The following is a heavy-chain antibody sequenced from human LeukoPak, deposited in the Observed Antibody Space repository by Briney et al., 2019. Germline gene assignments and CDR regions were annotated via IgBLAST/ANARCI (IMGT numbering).Heavy chain of an antibody. Sequence: PGGSLRLSCAASGFTFSSYAMSWVRQAPGKGLECFSAISGSGGSTYYADSVKGRFTISRDNSKNTLYLQMNSLRAEDTAVYYCAKPGRYSSSWYDYYFDYWGQGTLVTVSS. CDR2: ISGSGGST. D-gene: IGHD6-13*01. J-gene: IGHJ4*02. V-gene: IGHV3-23*01. CDR1: GFTFSSYA. CDR3: AKPGRYSSSWYDYYFDY.